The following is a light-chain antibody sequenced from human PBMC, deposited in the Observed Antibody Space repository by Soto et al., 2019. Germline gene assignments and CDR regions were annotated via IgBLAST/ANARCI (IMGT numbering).Light chain of an antibody. CDR3: CSYTTRITLI. Sequence: QSALTQPASVSGSPGQSITISCTGTSSDVATYNLVSWYQQRPGTAPQLIIYEVTKRPSGVSTRFSGSQSGNTASLTISGLQADDEADYYCCSYTTRITLIFGGGTKVTVL. CDR2: EVT. CDR1: SSDVATYNL. V-gene: IGLV2-14*02. J-gene: IGLJ2*01.